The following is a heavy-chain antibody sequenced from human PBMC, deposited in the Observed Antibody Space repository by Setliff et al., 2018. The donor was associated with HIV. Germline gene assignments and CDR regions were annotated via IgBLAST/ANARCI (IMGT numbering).Heavy chain of an antibody. CDR2: INNDTTIT. CDR1: GFTFSKYW. CDR3: VMFSASSG. D-gene: IGHD6-6*01. J-gene: IGHJ4*02. Sequence: LRLSCAASGFTFSKYWMHWVRQAPGQGLVWVSGINNDTTITTYADSVKGRFSISRDNAKNTLYLQMNGLRGEDTAVYYCVMFSASSGWGQGTQVTVPS. V-gene: IGHV3-74*01.